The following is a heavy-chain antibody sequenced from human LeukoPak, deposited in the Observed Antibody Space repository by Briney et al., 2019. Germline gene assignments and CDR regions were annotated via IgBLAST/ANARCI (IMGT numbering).Heavy chain of an antibody. CDR3: AREPHYDILTDLTYFDY. J-gene: IGHJ4*02. V-gene: IGHV3-30*04. D-gene: IGHD3-9*01. Sequence: GGSLRLSCAASGFTFSSYAMHWVRQAPGKGLEWVAVISYDGSNKYYADSVKGRFTISRDNSKNTLYLQMNSLRAEDTAVYYCAREPHYDILTDLTYFDYWGQGTLVTVSS. CDR1: GFTFSSYA. CDR2: ISYDGSNK.